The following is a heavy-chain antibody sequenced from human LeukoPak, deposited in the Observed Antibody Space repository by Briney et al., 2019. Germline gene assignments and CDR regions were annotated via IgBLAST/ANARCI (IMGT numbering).Heavy chain of an antibody. Sequence: PSETLSLTCTVSGGSISSSSYYWGWIRQPPGKGLEWIGSIYYSGSTYYNPSLKSRVTISVDTSKNQFSLKLSSVTAADTAVYYCARESRVFIGDGYYLDSWGPGTLVTVSS. D-gene: IGHD3-22*01. CDR2: IYYSGST. CDR1: GGSISSSSYY. V-gene: IGHV4-39*07. J-gene: IGHJ4*02. CDR3: ARESRVFIGDGYYLDS.